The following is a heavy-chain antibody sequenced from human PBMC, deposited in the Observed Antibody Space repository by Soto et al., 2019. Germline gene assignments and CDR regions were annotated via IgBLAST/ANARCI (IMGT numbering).Heavy chain of an antibody. Sequence: EVQLVESGGGRVKPGGSLRLSCAASGFTFSRYSLNWVRQAPGQGLEWVSSISSSSSYIYYADSVKGRFTISRDNAKNSLYLQRNSLRAEDTAVYYCARGGVVVACYGYWGQGTLVTVSS. CDR3: ARGGVVVACYGY. CDR1: GFTFSRYS. CDR2: ISSSSSYI. D-gene: IGHD2-15*01. J-gene: IGHJ4*02. V-gene: IGHV3-21*01.